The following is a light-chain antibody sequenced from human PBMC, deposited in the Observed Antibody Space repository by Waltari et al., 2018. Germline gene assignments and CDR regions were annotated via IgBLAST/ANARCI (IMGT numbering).Light chain of an antibody. J-gene: IGKJ3*01. Sequence: DIVMTQSPLSLPVTPGEPAPTSCRSSQSLLYSNGYNYLDWYLQKPGQSPQLLIYLGSNRASGVPDRFSGSGSGTDFTLKISRVEAEDVGVYYCMQALQTPFTFGPGTKVDIK. CDR1: QSLLYSNGYNY. CDR2: LGS. CDR3: MQALQTPFT. V-gene: IGKV2-28*01.